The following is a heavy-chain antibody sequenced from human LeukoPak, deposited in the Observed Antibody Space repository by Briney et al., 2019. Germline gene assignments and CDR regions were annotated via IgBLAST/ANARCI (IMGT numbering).Heavy chain of an antibody. CDR3: ASLKNYYDSSGYLVTDAFDI. V-gene: IGHV1-18*01. CDR1: GDTLTHYI. D-gene: IGHD3-22*01. CDR2: ISAYNNYT. J-gene: IGHJ3*02. Sequence: ASVKVSCKASGDTLTHYIINWVRQAPGQGLEWMGKISAYNNYTTYAQKLQGRVTMTTDTSTSTAYMELRGLKSDDTAVYYCASLKNYYDSSGYLVTDAFDIWGQGTMVTVSS.